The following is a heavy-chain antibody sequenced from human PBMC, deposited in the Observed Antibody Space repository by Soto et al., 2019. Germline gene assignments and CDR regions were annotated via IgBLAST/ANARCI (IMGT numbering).Heavy chain of an antibody. D-gene: IGHD6-13*01. CDR1: GYTFTSYD. V-gene: IGHV1-8*01. Sequence: ASVKVSCKASGYTFTSYDINWVRQATGQGLEWMGWMNPNSGNTGYAQKFQGRVTMTRNTSISTAYMELSSLRSEDTAVYYCAISLSAAGISDYWGKGTTVTVSS. CDR2: MNPNSGNT. CDR3: AISLSAAGISDY. J-gene: IGHJ6*04.